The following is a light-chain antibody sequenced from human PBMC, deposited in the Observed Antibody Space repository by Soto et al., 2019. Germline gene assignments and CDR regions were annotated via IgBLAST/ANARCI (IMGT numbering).Light chain of an antibody. V-gene: IGKV1-5*01. CDR1: QSISSW. J-gene: IGKJ1*01. Sequence: DIQTSQSLSTPSASVGDRVTITCRASQSISSWLAWYQQKPGKAHKLLIYDASNLGSGVTSRFSGSGSGTDFTRTISGLQPDDCTTDDCQPYTSYSRAFCQGPQL. CDR3: QPYTSYSRA. CDR2: DAS.